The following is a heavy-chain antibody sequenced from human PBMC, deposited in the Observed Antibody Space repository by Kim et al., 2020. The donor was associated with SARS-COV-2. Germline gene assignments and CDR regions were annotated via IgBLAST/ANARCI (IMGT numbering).Heavy chain of an antibody. J-gene: IGHJ4*02. D-gene: IGHD2-15*01. Sequence: YADSVKGRFTISRDNSKNALYLQMNSLRTEDTALYYCAKAVYGGNNPFDYWGQGTLVTVSS. CDR3: AKAVYGGNNPFDY. V-gene: IGHV3-43*01.